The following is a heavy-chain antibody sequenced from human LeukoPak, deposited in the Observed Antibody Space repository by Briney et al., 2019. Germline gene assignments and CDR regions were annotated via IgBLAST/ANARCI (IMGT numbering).Heavy chain of an antibody. CDR1: GGSISSGSYY. CDR3: AREYYYDSSGSPGVDY. D-gene: IGHD3-22*01. CDR2: IYTSGST. Sequence: SQTLSLTCTVSGGSISSGSYYWSWIRQPAGKGLEWIGRIYTSGSTNYNPSLKSRVTISVDTSKNQFSLKLSSLADADTAVYYCAREYYYDSSGSPGVDYWGQGTLVTVSS. J-gene: IGHJ4*02. V-gene: IGHV4-61*02.